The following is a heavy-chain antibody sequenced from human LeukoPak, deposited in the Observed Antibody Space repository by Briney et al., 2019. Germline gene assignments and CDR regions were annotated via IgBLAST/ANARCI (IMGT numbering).Heavy chain of an antibody. Sequence: GGSLRLSRAASGFTFSRYAMSWVRQAPGKGLEWVSTINDNGGGSYSADSVRGRFTISRDNSKNTLSLQMNSLRAEDTAVYYCAKGHTAGALYYFDYWGQGTLVTVSS. CDR3: AKGHTAGALYYFDY. J-gene: IGHJ4*02. CDR1: GFTFSRYA. V-gene: IGHV3-23*01. CDR2: INDNGGGS. D-gene: IGHD2-21*02.